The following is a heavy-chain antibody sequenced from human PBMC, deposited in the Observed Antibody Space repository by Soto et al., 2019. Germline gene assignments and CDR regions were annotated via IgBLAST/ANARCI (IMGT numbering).Heavy chain of an antibody. CDR1: GFTFSSYS. D-gene: IGHD1-7*01. Sequence: GGSLRLSCAASGFTFSSYSMNWVRQAPGKGLEWVSYITSSSGTTYADSVKGRFTISRDNAENSLSLQMNSLRDEDTAVYYCARDLNYAFDYWGQGILVTVSS. CDR2: ITSSSGTT. V-gene: IGHV3-48*02. CDR3: ARDLNYAFDY. J-gene: IGHJ4*02.